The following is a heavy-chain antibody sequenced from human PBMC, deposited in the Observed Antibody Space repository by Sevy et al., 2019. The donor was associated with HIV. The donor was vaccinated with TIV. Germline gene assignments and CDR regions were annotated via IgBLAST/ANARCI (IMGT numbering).Heavy chain of an antibody. CDR3: ARGKLVSYHGYFDY. CDR1: GFTFSSYS. CDR2: ISSSSSYI. J-gene: IGHJ4*02. V-gene: IGHV3-21*01. Sequence: GGSLRLSCAASGFTFSSYSMNWVRQAPGKGLEWVSSISSSSSYIYYADSVKGRFTISRDNAKNSLYLQMNSLRAEDTAVYYCARGKLVSYHGYFDYWGQRTLVTVSS. D-gene: IGHD2-8*02.